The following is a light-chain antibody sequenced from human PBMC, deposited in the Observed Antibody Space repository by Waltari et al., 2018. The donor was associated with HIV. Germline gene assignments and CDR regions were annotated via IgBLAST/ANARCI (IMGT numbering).Light chain of an antibody. V-gene: IGLV1-47*01. CDR2: RNN. CDR3: AAWTDSLRGVV. J-gene: IGLJ2*01. Sequence: QSVLTQPPSASGTPGQRVTISCSGSSSNIGSFYVYWYQQLPGSAPKLPIYRNNRRPSGVPDRFSGSKSGTSASLAISGLRSEDEADYYCAAWTDSLRGVVFGGGTKLSVL. CDR1: SSNIGSFY.